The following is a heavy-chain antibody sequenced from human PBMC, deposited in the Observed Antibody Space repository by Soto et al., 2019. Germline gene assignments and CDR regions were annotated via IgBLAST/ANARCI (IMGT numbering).Heavy chain of an antibody. Sequence: PGGSLRLSCAASGFTFSSYGMHWVRQAPGKGLEWVAVISYDGSNKYYADSVKGRFTISRDNSKNTLYLQMNSLRAEDTAVYYCAKGDTAMVTGFTPFDYWGQRTPVTVSS. CDR1: GFTFSSYG. CDR3: AKGDTAMVTGFTPFDY. CDR2: ISYDGSNK. V-gene: IGHV3-30*18. D-gene: IGHD5-18*01. J-gene: IGHJ4*02.